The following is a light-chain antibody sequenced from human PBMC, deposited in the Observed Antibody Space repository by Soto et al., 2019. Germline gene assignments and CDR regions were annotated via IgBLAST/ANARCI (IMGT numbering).Light chain of an antibody. CDR2: KAS. J-gene: IGKJ1*01. CDR3: QQYNAYPWT. CDR1: QSISSW. Sequence: DIQMTQYPSTLSASVGDRVTITCRASQSISSWLAWYQQKPGKAPKLLIYKASTLESGVPSNFSGSGSGTEFSLTISSLQPEDFATYYCQQYNAYPWTFGQGTQVDIK. V-gene: IGKV1-5*03.